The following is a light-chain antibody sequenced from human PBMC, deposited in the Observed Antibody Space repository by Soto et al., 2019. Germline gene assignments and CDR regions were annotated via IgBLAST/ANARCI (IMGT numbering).Light chain of an antibody. CDR3: SSFTSSVTYV. J-gene: IGLJ1*01. V-gene: IGLV2-14*01. Sequence: QSVLTQPASVSGSPGQSITISCTGTSSDVGGHNSVSWYRQDPGKAPKLMIYDVSNRPSGVSDRFSGSKSGNTASLTISGLQIEDEADYYCSSFTSSVTYVFGDGTKVNVL. CDR1: SSDVGGHNS. CDR2: DVS.